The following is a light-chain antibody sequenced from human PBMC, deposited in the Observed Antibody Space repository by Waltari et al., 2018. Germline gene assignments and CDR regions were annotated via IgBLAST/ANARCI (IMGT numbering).Light chain of an antibody. Sequence: DIVMTQSPDSLAVSLGERATINCKSSQSVLYSSNNKNYLAWYPQKPGQPPKSLIYWASTRESGVPDRFTGGGYGTDFTLTISSLQAEDVAVYYCQQYYSGPFTFGQGTRLEIK. CDR3: QQYYSGPFT. CDR1: QSVLYSSNNKNY. J-gene: IGKJ5*01. V-gene: IGKV4-1*01. CDR2: WAS.